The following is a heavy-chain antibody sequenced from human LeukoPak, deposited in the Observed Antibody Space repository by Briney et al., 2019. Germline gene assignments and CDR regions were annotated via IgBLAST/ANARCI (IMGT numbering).Heavy chain of an antibody. Sequence: PGGSLRLSCAASGFPFDDYGMSWVRPAPGKGLEWVSCINWNGGGTGYADSVKGRFTISRDNAKNSLYLQMNSLRAEDTALYYCARKWGGSPNYFDYWGQGTLVTVSS. V-gene: IGHV3-20*04. J-gene: IGHJ4*02. CDR3: ARKWGGSPNYFDY. D-gene: IGHD3-16*01. CDR1: GFPFDDYG. CDR2: INWNGGGT.